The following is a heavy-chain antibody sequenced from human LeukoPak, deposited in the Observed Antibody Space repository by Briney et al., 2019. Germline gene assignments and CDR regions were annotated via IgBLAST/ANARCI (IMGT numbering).Heavy chain of an antibody. CDR1: GFAFSNYG. CDR2: ITGSGGTT. J-gene: IGHJ4*02. V-gene: IGHV3-23*01. CDR3: AKDGNWARFEN. Sequence: GSLRLSCAASGFAFSNYGMNWVRQAPGKGLEWVSGITGSGGTTYYADSVKGRFTISRDNSKNTLYLQMNSPRAEDTAAYYCAKDGNWARFENWGQGTLVTVSS. D-gene: IGHD7-27*01.